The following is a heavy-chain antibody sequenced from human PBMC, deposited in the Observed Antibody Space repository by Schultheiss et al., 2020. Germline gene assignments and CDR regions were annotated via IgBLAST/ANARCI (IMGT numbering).Heavy chain of an antibody. D-gene: IGHD3-22*01. Sequence: ASVKVSCKASGYTFSSYGISWVRQAPGQGLEWMGWISAYNCNTNYAQKLQGRVTMTTDTSTSTAYMELRSLRSGYTAVYYCARRSSGYYYQLDYWGQGTLVTVSS. V-gene: IGHV1-18*01. CDR1: GYTFSSYG. CDR3: ARRSSGYYYQLDY. J-gene: IGHJ4*02. CDR2: ISAYNCNT.